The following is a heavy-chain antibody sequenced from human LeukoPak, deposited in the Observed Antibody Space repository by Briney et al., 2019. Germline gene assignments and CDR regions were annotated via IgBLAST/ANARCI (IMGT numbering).Heavy chain of an antibody. D-gene: IGHD6-19*01. Sequence: PGGSLRLSCAASGFIFGDYAMSWVRRAPGKGLEWVSGITGSGRTTFYADSVKGHFTVSRDNSKNTVYLQMNSLKDDDTAVYYCARVIRSSGWYVDFWGQGTLVTVSS. J-gene: IGHJ4*02. V-gene: IGHV3-23*01. CDR1: GFIFGDYA. CDR2: ITGSGRTT. CDR3: ARVIRSSGWYVDF.